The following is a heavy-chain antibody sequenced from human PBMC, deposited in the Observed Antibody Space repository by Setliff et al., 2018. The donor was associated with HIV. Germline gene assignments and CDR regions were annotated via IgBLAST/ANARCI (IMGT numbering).Heavy chain of an antibody. D-gene: IGHD2-21*02. Sequence: ASVKVSCKASGYTFTSYAMHWVRQAPGQRLEWMGWINAGNGNTKYSQKFQGRVTITRDTSASTAYMELSSLRSEDTAVYYCARGQGCGGGCHYAFEMWGQGTMVTVSS. CDR3: ARGQGCGGGCHYAFEM. CDR2: INAGNGNT. CDR1: GYTFTSYA. V-gene: IGHV1-3*01. J-gene: IGHJ3*02.